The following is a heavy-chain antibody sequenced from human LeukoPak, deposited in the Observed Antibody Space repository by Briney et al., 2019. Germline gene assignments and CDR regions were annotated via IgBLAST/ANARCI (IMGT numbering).Heavy chain of an antibody. CDR1: GFTFSSNA. CDR3: SKDLEQSYSGWSTSFDA. D-gene: IGHD6-19*01. Sequence: GGSLRLSCAASGFTFSSNAMSWVRQVPGKRLEWVSAISSGAGTTGYADSVKGRFTISRVNSKSTIYLQMNSLRAEDTAIYYCSKDLEQSYSGWSTSFDAWGQGTLVTVSS. J-gene: IGHJ4*02. CDR2: ISSGAGTT. V-gene: IGHV3-23*01.